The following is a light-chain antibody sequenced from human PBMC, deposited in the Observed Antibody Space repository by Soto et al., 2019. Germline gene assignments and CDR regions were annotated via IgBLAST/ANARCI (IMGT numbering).Light chain of an antibody. CDR2: DAS. Sequence: EIVLTQSRATLSLSPGERATLSCRASQSVSSYLAWYQQKPGQAPRLLIYDASNRATGIPARFSGSGSGTDFTLTISSLEPEDFAVYYCQQRSNWPTWTFGQGTKV. CDR1: QSVSSY. CDR3: QQRSNWPTWT. J-gene: IGKJ1*01. V-gene: IGKV3-11*01.